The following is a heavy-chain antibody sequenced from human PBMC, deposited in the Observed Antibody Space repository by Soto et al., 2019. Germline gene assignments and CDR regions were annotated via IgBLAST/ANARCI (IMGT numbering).Heavy chain of an antibody. CDR2: INAGNGNT. D-gene: IGHD4-17*01. CDR1: GYTFTSYA. Sequence: GASVKVSCKASGYTFTSYAMHWVRQAPGQRLEWMGWINAGNGNTKYSQKFQGRVTITRDTSASTAYMELSSLRSEDTAVYYCARDPDYGDYQFDYWGQGTLVTVSS. V-gene: IGHV1-3*01. J-gene: IGHJ4*02. CDR3: ARDPDYGDYQFDY.